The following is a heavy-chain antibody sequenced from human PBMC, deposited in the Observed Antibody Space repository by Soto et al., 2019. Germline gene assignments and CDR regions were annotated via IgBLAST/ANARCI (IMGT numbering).Heavy chain of an antibody. Sequence: ASVKVSCKASGYTFTSYGISWVRQAPGQGLEWMGWISAYNGNTNYAQKLQGRVTMTTDTSTSTAYMELRSLRSDDTAVYYCARVPRYYDVLTGYYPQYYFDYWGQGTLVTVSS. J-gene: IGHJ4*02. CDR1: GYTFTSYG. D-gene: IGHD3-9*01. CDR2: ISAYNGNT. CDR3: ARVPRYYDVLTGYYPQYYFDY. V-gene: IGHV1-18*04.